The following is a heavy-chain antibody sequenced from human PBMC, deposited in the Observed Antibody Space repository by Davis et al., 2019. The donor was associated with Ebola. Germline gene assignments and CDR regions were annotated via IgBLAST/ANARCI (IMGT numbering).Heavy chain of an antibody. CDR3: AALNAPYWSSAEYFQH. Sequence: SVKVSCKASGYTFTSYGISWVRQAPGQGLEWMGCISAYNGNTNYAQKFQGRVTMTRDTSISTAYMELSRLRSDDTAVYYCAALNAPYWSSAEYFQHWGQGTLVTVSS. CDR1: GYTFTSYG. CDR2: ISAYNGNT. V-gene: IGHV1-18*04. J-gene: IGHJ1*01. D-gene: IGHD2-15*01.